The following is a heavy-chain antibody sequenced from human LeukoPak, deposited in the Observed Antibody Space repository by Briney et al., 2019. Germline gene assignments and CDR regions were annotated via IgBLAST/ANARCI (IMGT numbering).Heavy chain of an antibody. V-gene: IGHV5-51*01. Sequence: GESLKISCKGSGYSFTSYWIGWVRQMPGKGLEWMGIIYPGDSDTRYSSSFQGQVTISADKSISTAYLQWSSLKASDTAMYYCARHWRTDYYDSSGQPDYWGQGTLVTVSS. D-gene: IGHD3-22*01. CDR3: ARHWRTDYYDSSGQPDY. CDR2: IYPGDSDT. J-gene: IGHJ4*02. CDR1: GYSFTSYW.